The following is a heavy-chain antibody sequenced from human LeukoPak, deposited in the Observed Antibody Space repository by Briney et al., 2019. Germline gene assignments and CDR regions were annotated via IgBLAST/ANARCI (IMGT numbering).Heavy chain of an antibody. V-gene: IGHV3-23*01. CDR1: GFTFSSYA. Sequence: PGGSLRLSCAASGFTFSSYAMSWVRQAPGKGLEWVSAISGSGGSTYYADSVKGRFTISRDNSKNTLYLQMNSLRAGDTAVYYCAKTIGITGTTIDYWGQGTLVTVSS. J-gene: IGHJ4*02. D-gene: IGHD1-20*01. CDR3: AKTIGITGTTIDY. CDR2: ISGSGGST.